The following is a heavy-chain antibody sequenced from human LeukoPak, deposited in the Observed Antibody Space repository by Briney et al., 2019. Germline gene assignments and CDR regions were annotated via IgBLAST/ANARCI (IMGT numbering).Heavy chain of an antibody. CDR1: GFTVSTNY. J-gene: IGHJ3*02. D-gene: IGHD1-14*01. CDR3: ARGGPEDAFDI. CDR2: IYSRGST. Sequence: GGSLRLSCAASGFTVSTNYMSWVRQAPGKRLEWVSVIYSRGSTYYADSVKGRFTISRDNSKNTLYLQMNSLRDEDTALYYCARGGPEDAFDIWGQGTMVIVSS. V-gene: IGHV3-66*01.